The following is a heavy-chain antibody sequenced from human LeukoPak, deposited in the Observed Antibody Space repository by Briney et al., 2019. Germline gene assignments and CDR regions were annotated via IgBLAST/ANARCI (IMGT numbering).Heavy chain of an antibody. J-gene: IGHJ4*02. CDR3: ARGMTYWSGSGKFDY. D-gene: IGHD3-10*01. V-gene: IGHV3-74*03. CDR1: GFTFSDYH. CDR2: INTDGSST. Sequence: GGSLRLSCAASGFTFSDYHMHWVRQPPGREPLWGARINTDGSSTTYADSVKGRFSISRDNAKNTLFLQMNSLRAEDTAVYYCARGMTYWSGSGKFDYWGQGSLVTVSS.